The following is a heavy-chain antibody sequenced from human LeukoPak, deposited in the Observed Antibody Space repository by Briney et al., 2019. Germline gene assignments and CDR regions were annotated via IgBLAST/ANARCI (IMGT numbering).Heavy chain of an antibody. CDR2: INPNSGGT. Sequence: ASVKVSCKASGYTFTGCYMHWVRQAPGQGLEWMGWINPNSGGTNYAQKFQGRVTMTRDTSISTAYMELSRLRSDDTAVYYCAGGWTRILVIPDYWGQGTLVTVSS. CDR3: AGGWTRILVIPDY. D-gene: IGHD3-9*01. CDR1: GYTFTGCY. V-gene: IGHV1-2*02. J-gene: IGHJ4*02.